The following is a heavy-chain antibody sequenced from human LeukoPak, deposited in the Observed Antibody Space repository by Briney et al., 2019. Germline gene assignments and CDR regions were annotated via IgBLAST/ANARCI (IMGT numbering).Heavy chain of an antibody. J-gene: IGHJ5*02. CDR2: INPNSGGT. D-gene: IGHD6-13*01. CDR1: GYTFTGYY. Sequence: GASVKVSCKASGYTFTGYYMHWVRQAPGQGLEWMGWINPNSGGTNYAQKFQGRVTMTRDTSISTAYMELSRLRSDDTAVYYCARQSNRIIAAAGTVRHNWFDPWGQGTLVTVSS. V-gene: IGHV1-2*02. CDR3: ARQSNRIIAAAGTVRHNWFDP.